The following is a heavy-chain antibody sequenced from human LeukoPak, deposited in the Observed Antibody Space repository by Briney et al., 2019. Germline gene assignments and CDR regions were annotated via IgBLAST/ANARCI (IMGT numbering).Heavy chain of an antibody. CDR1: GFTFGDYV. Sequence: PGGSLRLSCTASGFTFGDYVMSWFRQAPGKGLEWVGFIKSKTYGGTTEYAASVKGRFTISRDDSKSIAFLQMNSLTTEDTAVYYCSRDGRRDYDSSSFYSYFDFWGQGTLVTVSS. V-gene: IGHV3-49*03. CDR3: SRDGRRDYDSSSFYSYFDF. J-gene: IGHJ4*02. CDR2: IKSKTYGGTT. D-gene: IGHD3-22*01.